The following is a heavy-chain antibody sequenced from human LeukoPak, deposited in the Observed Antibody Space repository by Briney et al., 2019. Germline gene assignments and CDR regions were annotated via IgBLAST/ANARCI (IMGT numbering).Heavy chain of an antibody. D-gene: IGHD6-6*01. V-gene: IGHV3-48*03. CDR1: GFTFSSYE. J-gene: IGHJ4*02. Sequence: PGRSLRLSCAASGFTFSSYEMHWVPQAPGKGLEWVSYISSSGSTIYYADSVQGRFTISRDNAKNSLYLQMNSLRAEDRAVYYCARPPLGAYSSSGIDYWGQGTLVTVSS. CDR2: ISSSGSTI. CDR3: ARPPLGAYSSSGIDY.